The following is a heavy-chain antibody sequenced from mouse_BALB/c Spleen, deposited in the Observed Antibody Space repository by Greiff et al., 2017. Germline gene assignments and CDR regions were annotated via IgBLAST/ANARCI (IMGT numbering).Heavy chain of an antibody. V-gene: IGHV2-9-2*01. CDR2: IWTGGGT. CDR1: GFSLTSYD. Sequence: VQLVESGPGLVAPSQSLSITCTVSGFSLTSYDISWIRQPPGKGLEWLGVIWTGGGTNYNSAFMSRLSISKDNSKSQVFLKMNSLQTDDTAIYYCVRDTFFAYWGQGTLVTVSA. CDR3: VRDTFFAY. D-gene: IGHD5-1*01. J-gene: IGHJ3*01.